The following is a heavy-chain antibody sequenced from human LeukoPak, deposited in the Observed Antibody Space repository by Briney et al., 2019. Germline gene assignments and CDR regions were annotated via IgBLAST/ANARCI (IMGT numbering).Heavy chain of an antibody. Sequence: SETLSLTCTVSGGSIGSYYWSWIRQPPGKGLEWIGYIYYSGSTNYNPSLKSRVTISVDTSKNQFSLKLSSVTAADTAVYYCARDYEAQSGSYYGMDVWGQGTTVIVSS. CDR3: ARDYEAQSGSYYGMDV. J-gene: IGHJ6*02. D-gene: IGHD3-10*01. CDR2: IYYSGST. V-gene: IGHV4-59*01. CDR1: GGSIGSYY.